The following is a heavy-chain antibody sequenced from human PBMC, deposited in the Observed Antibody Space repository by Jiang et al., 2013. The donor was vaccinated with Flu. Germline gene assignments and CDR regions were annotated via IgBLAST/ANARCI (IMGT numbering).Heavy chain of an antibody. J-gene: IGHJ4*02. V-gene: IGHV1-8*02. Sequence: GAEVKKPGASVKVSCKASGYTFTGYYMHWVRQAPGQGLEWMGWMNPNSGNTGYAQNFQGRVTMTRNTSISTAYMELSSLRSEDTAVYYCARDFGMDQIDYWGQGTLVTVSS. D-gene: IGHD3-3*01. CDR1: GYTFTGYY. CDR2: MNPNSGNT. CDR3: ARDFGMDQIDY.